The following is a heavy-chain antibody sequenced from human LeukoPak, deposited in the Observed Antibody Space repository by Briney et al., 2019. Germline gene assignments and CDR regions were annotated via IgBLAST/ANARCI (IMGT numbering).Heavy chain of an antibody. CDR1: GGSFSGYY. D-gene: IGHD1-1*01. Sequence: KPSETLPLTCAVYGGSFSGYYWSWIRQPPGKGLEWIGEINHSGSTNYNPSLKSRVTISVDTSKNQFSLKLSSVTAADTAVYYCARRSRWRRDFDYWGQGTLVTVSS. CDR3: ARRSRWRRDFDY. V-gene: IGHV4-34*01. CDR2: INHSGST. J-gene: IGHJ4*02.